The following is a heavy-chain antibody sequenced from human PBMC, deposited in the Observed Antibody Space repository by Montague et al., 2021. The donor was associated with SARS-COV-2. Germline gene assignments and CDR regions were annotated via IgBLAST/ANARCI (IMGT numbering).Heavy chain of an antibody. CDR2: XYSXGDK. D-gene: IGHD3-9*01. CDR1: GFSLSTPNVG. V-gene: IGHV2-5*01. J-gene: IGHJ4*02. Sequence: PALVKPTQTLTLTCTFSGFSLSTPNVGVAWIRPPPGKALEWLAVXYSXGDKRYSPSLQRRLTITKDTSRNQVVVSLTNVDPLDTATYYCAHLIRYYDIFTGIPFDDWGQGTQVTVSS. CDR3: AHLIRYYDIFTGIPFDD.